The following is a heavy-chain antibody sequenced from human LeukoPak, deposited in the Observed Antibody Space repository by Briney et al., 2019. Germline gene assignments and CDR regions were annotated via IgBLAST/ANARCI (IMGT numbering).Heavy chain of an antibody. D-gene: IGHD4-23*01. V-gene: IGHV3-30*18. CDR2: ISYDGSNK. CDR1: GFTFSSYG. Sequence: GGSPRLSCAASGFTFSSYGMHWVRQAPGKGLEWVAVISYDGSNKYYADSVKGRFTISRDNSKNTLYLQMNSLRAEDTAVYYCAKDLCSTVVTPLCWYFDLWGRGTLVTVSS. J-gene: IGHJ2*01. CDR3: AKDLCSTVVTPLCWYFDL.